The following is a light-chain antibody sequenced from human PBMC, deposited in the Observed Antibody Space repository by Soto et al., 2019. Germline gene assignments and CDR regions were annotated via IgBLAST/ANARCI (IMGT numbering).Light chain of an antibody. V-gene: IGKV1-5*03. CDR3: QQYNSWYT. CDR2: KAS. CDR1: QSISSW. J-gene: IGKJ2*01. Sequence: DIQMTQSPSTLSASVGDRVTITCRASQSISSWLAWYQQKPGKAPKLLIYKASSLESGVPSRFSGSGSGTEFTLTISSLQPDDFANYYCQQYNSWYTFGQGTKLEIK.